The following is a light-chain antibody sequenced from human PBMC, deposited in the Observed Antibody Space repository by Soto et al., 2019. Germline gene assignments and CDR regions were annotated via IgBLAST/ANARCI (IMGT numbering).Light chain of an antibody. CDR1: SSDVGTYIY. Sequence: QSALTQPPSASGSPGQSVTISCTGTSSDVGTYIYVSWYQHHPGKAPKLIIYEANKRPSGVPDRFSGSKSGDTASLTVSGLQAEDVADYYCGSYAGGNNPYVFGTGTKVTVL. CDR2: EAN. CDR3: GSYAGGNNPYV. J-gene: IGLJ1*01. V-gene: IGLV2-8*01.